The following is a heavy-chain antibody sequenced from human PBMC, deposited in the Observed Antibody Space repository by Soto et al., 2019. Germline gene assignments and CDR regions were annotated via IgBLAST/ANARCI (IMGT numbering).Heavy chain of an antibody. V-gene: IGHV3-30*18. CDR3: EKEPYAGPLDY. J-gene: IGHJ4*02. CDR2: IPYDGSNK. CDR1: GFTFSSYG. Sequence: QAQLVESGGGVVQPGRSLRLSCAASGFTFSSYGMHWVRQAPGKGLEWVAVIPYDGSNKYYADCLKGRFTNYRDNSKNTLYLQLNCLEANDTVVYHCEKEPYAGPLDYWGQRNLGTVSS. D-gene: IGHD3-10*01.